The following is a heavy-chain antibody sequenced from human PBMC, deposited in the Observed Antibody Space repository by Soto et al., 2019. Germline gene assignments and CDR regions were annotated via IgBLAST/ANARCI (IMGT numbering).Heavy chain of an antibody. Sequence: PGGSLRLSCAASGFSFAGYAVAWVRQAPGKGLEWVSTVSGGGGSTYYADSVKGRFTISRDNSGNTVYLQMNSLNAGDTALYYCAKTESFNGYYKAFDSWGQGTRVNVSS. CDR1: GFSFAGYA. D-gene: IGHD1-26*01. CDR2: VSGGGGST. CDR3: AKTESFNGYYKAFDS. V-gene: IGHV3-23*01. J-gene: IGHJ4*02.